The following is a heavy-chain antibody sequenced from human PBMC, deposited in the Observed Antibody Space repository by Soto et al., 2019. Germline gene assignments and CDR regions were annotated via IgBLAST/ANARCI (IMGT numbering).Heavy chain of an antibody. CDR2: LFYTGST. D-gene: IGHD5-12*01. J-gene: IGHJ4*02. V-gene: IGHV4-59*01. CDR1: GDSIKNYY. Sequence: QVQLQVSGPGLVKPSATLSLTCTVSGDSIKNYYWSWIRQPPGKGLEWIGYLFYTGSTNHNPSLKGRVTMSFAISNTQFSLRLSSVTAADTAVYYCAKSRDGYNLNAIDQWGQGVLVPVSS. CDR3: AKSRDGYNLNAIDQ.